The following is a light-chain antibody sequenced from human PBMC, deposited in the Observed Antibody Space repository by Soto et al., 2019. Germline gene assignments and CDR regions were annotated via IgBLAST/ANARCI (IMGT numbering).Light chain of an antibody. J-gene: IGKJ1*01. CDR3: QQRSNWPRT. V-gene: IGKV3D-20*02. CDR1: QNVLSNY. Sequence: EIVLTQSPGTLSLSPGERATLSCWASQNVLSNYLAWYQQKPGQAPRLLIYGASTRATGIPDRFGGSGSGTDFTLTISSLQSEDFAVYYCQQRSNWPRTFGQGTKVDIK. CDR2: GAS.